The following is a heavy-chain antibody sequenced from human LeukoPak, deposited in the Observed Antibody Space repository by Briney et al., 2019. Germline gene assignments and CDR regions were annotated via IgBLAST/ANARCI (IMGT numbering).Heavy chain of an antibody. CDR1: GGSFSGYY. CDR2: INHSGST. V-gene: IGHV4-34*01. J-gene: IGHJ4*02. Sequence: SETLSLTCAVYGGSFSGYYWSWIRQPPGKGLEWIGEINHSGSTNYNPSLKSRVTISVDTSKNQFSLKLSSVTAADTAVYYCAVVSDCSSTSCYVNYWGQGTLVTVS. D-gene: IGHD2-2*01. CDR3: AVVSDCSSTSCYVNY.